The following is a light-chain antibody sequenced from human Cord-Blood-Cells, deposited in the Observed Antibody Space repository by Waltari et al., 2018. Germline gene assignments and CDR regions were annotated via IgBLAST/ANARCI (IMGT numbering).Light chain of an antibody. J-gene: IGLJ3*02. V-gene: IGLV2-14*01. Sequence: QSALTQHASVSGSPGQSITISCTGTSSDVGGYNYVPWYQQHPGKAPKLMIYDVSNRPSGVSNRFSGSKSGNTASLTISGLQAEDEADYYCSSYTSSSTRVFGGGTKLTVL. CDR1: SSDVGGYNY. CDR2: DVS. CDR3: SSYTSSSTRV.